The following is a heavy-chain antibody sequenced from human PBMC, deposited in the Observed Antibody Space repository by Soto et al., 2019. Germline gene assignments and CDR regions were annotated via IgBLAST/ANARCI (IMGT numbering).Heavy chain of an antibody. D-gene: IGHD1-20*01. CDR1: GYSFTSYW. CDR3: ARYWSALNWNPDY. V-gene: IGHV5-51*01. J-gene: IGHJ4*02. Sequence: PGEPLKISCKGSGYSFTSYWLGWVRQMPGKGLGWMGIIYPGDSDTRYSPSFQGQVTISADKSISTAYLQWSSLKASDTAMYYCARYWSALNWNPDYWGPGTLVTVSS. CDR2: IYPGDSDT.